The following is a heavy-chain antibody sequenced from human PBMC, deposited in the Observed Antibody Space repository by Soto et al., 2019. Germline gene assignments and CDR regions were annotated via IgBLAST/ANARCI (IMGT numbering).Heavy chain of an antibody. D-gene: IGHD6-19*01. Sequence: PGGSLRLSCAASGFTFSDYWIHWVRQAPGKGLVWVSRINTDGSTTNYADSVKGRFTISRDNSKNTLYLQMNSLRAEDTAVYYCATIAVPPAFDIRGQGTMVTVSS. CDR1: GFTFSDYW. J-gene: IGHJ3*02. CDR2: INTDGSTT. V-gene: IGHV3-74*01. CDR3: ATIAVPPAFDI.